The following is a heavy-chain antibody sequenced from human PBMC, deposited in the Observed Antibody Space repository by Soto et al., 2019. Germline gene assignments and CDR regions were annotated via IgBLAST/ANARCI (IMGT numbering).Heavy chain of an antibody. J-gene: IGHJ4*02. Sequence: QVQLQESGPGLVKPSQTLSLTCTVSGGSISSGGYYWSWIRQHPGKGLEWIGYIYYSGSTYYNPSLKSRVTISLDTSKNEFSLKLSSVTAADTTVYYCASGEDYYGSGSYGPAVYWGQGTLVTVSS. D-gene: IGHD3-10*01. CDR3: ASGEDYYGSGSYGPAVY. V-gene: IGHV4-31*03. CDR2: IYYSGST. CDR1: GGSISSGGYY.